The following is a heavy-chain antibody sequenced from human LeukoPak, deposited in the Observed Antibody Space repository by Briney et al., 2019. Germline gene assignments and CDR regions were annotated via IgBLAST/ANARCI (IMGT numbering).Heavy chain of an antibody. CDR3: AKGAGIAVANPFDY. CDR1: GFTFSSYG. V-gene: IGHV3-30*02. CDR2: IRYDGSNK. D-gene: IGHD6-19*01. Sequence: GGSLRLSCAASGFTFSSYGMHWVRQAPGKGLEWVAFIRYDGSNKYYADSVKGRFTISRDNSKNTLYLQMNSLRAEDTAVYYCAKGAGIAVANPFDYWGQGTLVTVSS. J-gene: IGHJ4*02.